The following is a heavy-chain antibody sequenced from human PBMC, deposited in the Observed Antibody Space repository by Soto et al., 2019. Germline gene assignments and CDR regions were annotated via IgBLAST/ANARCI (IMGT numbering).Heavy chain of an antibody. CDR3: AKDYASTWYWYFDP. CDR1: GFKFADYA. J-gene: IGHJ5*02. D-gene: IGHD6-13*01. Sequence: GGSLRLSCAGSGFKFADYALAWVRQAPGKGLEWVSSISGSGDKTYYLDSVKGRFTISRDNSKNTLYLHMNSLGAEDTAVYFCAKDYASTWYWYFDPWGQGTLVTVSS. CDR2: ISGSGDKT. V-gene: IGHV3-23*01.